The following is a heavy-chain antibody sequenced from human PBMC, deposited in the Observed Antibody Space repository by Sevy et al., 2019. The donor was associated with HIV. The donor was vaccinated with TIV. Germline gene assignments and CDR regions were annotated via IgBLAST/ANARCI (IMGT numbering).Heavy chain of an antibody. CDR3: TTTSGDYDFWSAERDLFDY. V-gene: IGHV3-15*01. D-gene: IGHD3-3*01. CDR1: GFALRSYT. CDR2: IKSKTDGGTT. J-gene: IGHJ4*02. Sequence: GGSLRLSCGVSGFALRSYTMNWVRQAPGKGLEWVGRIKSKTDGGTTDYAAPVKGRFTISRDDSKNTLYLQMNSLKTEDTAVYYCTTTSGDYDFWSAERDLFDYWGQGTLVTVSS.